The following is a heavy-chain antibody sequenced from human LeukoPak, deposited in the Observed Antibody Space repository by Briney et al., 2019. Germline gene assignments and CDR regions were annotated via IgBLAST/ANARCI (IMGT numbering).Heavy chain of an antibody. CDR3: ARNLQGGGDY. CDR1: GYTFTSYY. J-gene: IGHJ4*02. D-gene: IGHD4-11*01. Sequence: ASLKASCKASGYTFTSYYTHCVRQAPGHGLDWSGIINPTGGGTTYAQKFQGRVTMTRDTSTSTVYMELSSLRSEDTAVYYCARNLQGGGDYWGQGTLVTVSS. V-gene: IGHV1-46*01. CDR2: INPTGGGT.